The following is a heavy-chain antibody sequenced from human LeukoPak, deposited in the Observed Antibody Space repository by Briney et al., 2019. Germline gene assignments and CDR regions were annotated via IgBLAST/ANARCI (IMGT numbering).Heavy chain of an antibody. D-gene: IGHD1-26*01. CDR1: GFTFSSYW. J-gene: IGHJ4*02. Sequence: GGSLRLSCAASGFTFSSYWMSWVRQAPGKGLEWVANLKQDGGEKYYVDSVKGRFTISRDNAKNSLYLQMNSLRAEDTAVYYCARSNIVGATTPYYFDYWGQGTLVTVSS. CDR2: LKQDGGEK. V-gene: IGHV3-7*01. CDR3: ARSNIVGATTPYYFDY.